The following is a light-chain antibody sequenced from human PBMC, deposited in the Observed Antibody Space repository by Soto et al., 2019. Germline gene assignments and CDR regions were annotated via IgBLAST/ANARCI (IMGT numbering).Light chain of an antibody. J-gene: IGLJ3*02. V-gene: IGLV2-14*01. CDR3: TSFTTANIWV. CDR2: EVS. CDR1: NSDIGIYNY. Sequence: QSVLTPPASVYGSPGQSITISCTGTNSDIGIYNYVSWYQQHPGKAPKLVICEVSNRPSGVSSRFSGSKSGNTASLTISGLRAEDEADYYCTSFTTANIWVFGGGTKLTVL.